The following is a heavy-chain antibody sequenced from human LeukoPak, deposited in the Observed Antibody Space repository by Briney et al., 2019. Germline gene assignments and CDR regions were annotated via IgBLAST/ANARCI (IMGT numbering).Heavy chain of an antibody. V-gene: IGHV4-59*11. CDR1: GGSITGHY. Sequence: SETLSLTCTVSGGSITGHYWSWIRQPPGKGLEWIGYIHYTGSTNYNPSLNSRITMSVDTPNNQLSLRLTSVTATDTAVYYCARLHALGAEEFDPWGQGALVTVSS. CDR2: IHYTGST. CDR3: ARLHALGAEEFDP. D-gene: IGHD3-16*01. J-gene: IGHJ5*02.